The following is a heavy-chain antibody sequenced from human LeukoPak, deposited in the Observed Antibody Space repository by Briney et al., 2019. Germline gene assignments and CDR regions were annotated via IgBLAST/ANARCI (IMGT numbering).Heavy chain of an antibody. J-gene: IGHJ4*02. CDR2: IYTSGST. CDR3: ARLGGYGDYFDY. Sequence: SQTLSLTCTVSGGSISSGSYYWSWIRQPAGKGLEWIGRIYTSGSTNYNPSLKSRVTISVDTSKNQFSLKLSSVTAADTAVYYCARLGGYGDYFDYWGQGTLVTVSS. CDR1: GGSISSGSYY. D-gene: IGHD4-17*01. V-gene: IGHV4-61*02.